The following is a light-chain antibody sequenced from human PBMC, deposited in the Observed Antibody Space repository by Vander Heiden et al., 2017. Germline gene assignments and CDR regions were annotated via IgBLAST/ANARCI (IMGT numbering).Light chain of an antibody. CDR1: QGISSA. CDR3: QQYNSYLPLT. CDR2: DAF. Sequence: AIQLTQSPSSLSASVGDRVTITCRASQGISSALAWYQQKPGKAPKLLIYDAFSLESGVPSRFSGSGYGKDFTLTISSRQPEDFAPYYCQQYNSYLPLTFGDGTKVEIK. J-gene: IGKJ4*01. V-gene: IGKV1-13*02.